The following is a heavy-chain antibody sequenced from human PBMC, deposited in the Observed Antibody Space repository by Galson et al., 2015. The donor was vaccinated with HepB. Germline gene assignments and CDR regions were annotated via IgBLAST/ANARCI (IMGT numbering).Heavy chain of an antibody. V-gene: IGHV1-69*06. CDR2: IIPIFGTA. CDR1: GDTFSSYA. J-gene: IGHJ4*02. Sequence: SVKVSCKASGDTFSSYAMSWVRQAPGQGLEWMGGIIPIFGTANYAQKFQGRVTITADKSTSTAYMELSSLRSEDTAVYYCAAVRHIGYYFDYWGQGTLVTVSS. CDR3: AAVRHIGYYFDY. D-gene: IGHD3-10*01.